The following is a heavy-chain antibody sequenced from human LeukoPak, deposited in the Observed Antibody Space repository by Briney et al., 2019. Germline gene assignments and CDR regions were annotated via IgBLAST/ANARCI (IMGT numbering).Heavy chain of an antibody. Sequence: SEPVSLTCTVSSSSVSRGSYYWSWVRQPPGKGLEWIGFVSYSGSNSFNPSLKSRGTISVDKSKSQFSLSLRDVTAADTAVYYCARVQAYYDQYFDYWGQGTQATFPS. V-gene: IGHV4-61*01. J-gene: IGHJ4*02. D-gene: IGHD3-16*01. CDR1: SSSVSRGSYY. CDR3: ARVQAYYDQYFDY. CDR2: VSYSGSN.